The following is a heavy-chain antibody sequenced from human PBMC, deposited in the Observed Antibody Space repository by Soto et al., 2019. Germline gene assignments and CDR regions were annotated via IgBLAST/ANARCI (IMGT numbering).Heavy chain of an antibody. CDR2: SYYTGGI. Sequence: SETLSLTCTVSGGSIRSFYWSWMRQPPGKGLQWIGYSYYTGGIRYNPSLESRVTISVDTTKNQFSLKLTSVTAADTAVYYCAKSNYGGDDYFQYGLDVWGQGTTVTVSS. V-gene: IGHV4-59*12. J-gene: IGHJ6*02. CDR1: GGSIRSFY. CDR3: AKSNYGGDDYFQYGLDV. D-gene: IGHD2-21*02.